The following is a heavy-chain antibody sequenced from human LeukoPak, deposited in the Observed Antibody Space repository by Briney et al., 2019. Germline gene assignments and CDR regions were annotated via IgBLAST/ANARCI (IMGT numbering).Heavy chain of an antibody. CDR2: IYHSGST. CDR1: GVSINSSNW. Sequence: PSETLSLTCAVSGVSINSSNWWTWVRQPPGKGLEWIGEIYHSGSTNYNPSLKSRVTILVDKSKNQFSLKLSSVTAADTAVYYCAREAEGSGSYFDAFDIWGQGTMVTVSS. D-gene: IGHD3-10*01. J-gene: IGHJ3*02. V-gene: IGHV4-4*02. CDR3: AREAEGSGSYFDAFDI.